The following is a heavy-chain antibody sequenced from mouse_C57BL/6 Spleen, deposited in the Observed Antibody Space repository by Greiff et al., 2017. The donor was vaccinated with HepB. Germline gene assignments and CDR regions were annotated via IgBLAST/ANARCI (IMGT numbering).Heavy chain of an antibody. J-gene: IGHJ3*01. CDR2: IDPNSGGT. D-gene: IGHD2-2*01. Sequence: QVQLQQPGAELVKPGASGKRSCKASGYTFTSYWMHWVKRRPGRGLEWIGRIDPNSGGTKYNEKFKGKATLTVDKPSSTAYMQLSSLTSEDSAVYYCAREGSTMVTSGFAYWGQGTLVTVSA. CDR1: GYTFTSYW. CDR3: AREGSTMVTSGFAY. V-gene: IGHV1-72*01.